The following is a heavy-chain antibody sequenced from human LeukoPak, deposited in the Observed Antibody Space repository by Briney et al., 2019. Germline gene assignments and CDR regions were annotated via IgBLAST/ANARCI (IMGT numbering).Heavy chain of an antibody. Sequence: PSETLSLTCTVSGGSISSGGYYWSWIRQHPGKGLEWIGYIYYSGSTYYNPSLKSRVTISVDTSKNQFSLKLSSVTAADTAVYYCARFHTSGYYRHFDFWGRGTLVTVSS. D-gene: IGHD3-22*01. CDR1: GGSISSGGYY. V-gene: IGHV4-31*03. CDR3: ARFHTSGYYRHFDF. CDR2: IYYSGST. J-gene: IGHJ4*02.